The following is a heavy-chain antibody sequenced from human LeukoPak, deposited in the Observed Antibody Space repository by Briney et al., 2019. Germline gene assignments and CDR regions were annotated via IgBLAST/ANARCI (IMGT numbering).Heavy chain of an antibody. CDR1: GGAFSGYY. J-gene: IGHJ5*02. D-gene: IGHD4-17*01. CDR3: ARAGDYGDYVGWFDP. Sequence: SETLSLTFAVYGGAFSGYYWSWIRQPPGKGPEWIGGINHSGSTNYNPSLKSRVTISVDTSKNQFSLKLTSVTAADTAVYYCARAGDYGDYVGWFDPWGQGTLVTVSS. V-gene: IGHV4-34*01. CDR2: INHSGST.